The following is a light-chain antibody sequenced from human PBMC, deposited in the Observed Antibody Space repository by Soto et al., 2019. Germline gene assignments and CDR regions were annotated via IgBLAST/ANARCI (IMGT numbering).Light chain of an antibody. CDR1: SSDIGDYDY. Sequence: QSALTQPASVSASPGQSITISCTGTSSDIGDYDYVSWYQQHPGKAPKLIIYEVINRPSGVSDRFSGPKSGNTASLTISGLQSEDEADYYCTSYTTINTYIFGTGTKVTVL. V-gene: IGLV2-14*01. CDR3: TSYTTINTYI. J-gene: IGLJ1*01. CDR2: EVI.